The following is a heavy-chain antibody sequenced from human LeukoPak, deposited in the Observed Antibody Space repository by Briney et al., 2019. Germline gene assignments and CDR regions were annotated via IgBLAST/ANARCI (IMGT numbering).Heavy chain of an antibody. CDR3: AKDWSRVTQYYYYMDV. CDR1: GFTFSRYG. Sequence: GGSLRLTCAASGFTFSRYGMHWVRQAPGKGLEWVAFIRYDGSNKYYADSLKGRFTISRDNANNSLFLQMNSLRVEDTAVYYCAKDWSRVTQYYYYMDVWGKGTTVTVSS. D-gene: IGHD2-21*02. V-gene: IGHV3-30*02. CDR2: IRYDGSNK. J-gene: IGHJ6*03.